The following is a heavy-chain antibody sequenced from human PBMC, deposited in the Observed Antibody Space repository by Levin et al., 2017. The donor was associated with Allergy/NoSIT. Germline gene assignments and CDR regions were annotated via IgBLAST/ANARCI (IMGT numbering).Heavy chain of an antibody. J-gene: IGHJ4*02. V-gene: IGHV3-30-3*01. CDR3: ARDVLGSATPDY. D-gene: IGHD2-15*01. CDR1: GFTFSSYA. Sequence: GGSLRLSCVASGFTFSSYAMHWVRQAPGKGLEWVAVIAYDGTNKYYADSVKGRFTISRDNSKNTLYVQMNSLRAEDTAVYYCARDVLGSATPDYWGQGTLVTVSS. CDR2: IAYDGTNK.